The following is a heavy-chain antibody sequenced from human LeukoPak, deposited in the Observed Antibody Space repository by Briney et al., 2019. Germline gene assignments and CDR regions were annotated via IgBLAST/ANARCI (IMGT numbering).Heavy chain of an antibody. CDR1: GFSFSSAI. Sequence: PGGSLRLSCAASGFSFSSAIMTWVRQAPGKGLEWVSYISSGSTTIYYADSVKGRFTISRDNAKNSLYLQMNSLRAEDTAVYYCARVDSKSYKYYYMDVWGKGTTVTVSS. CDR2: ISSGSTTI. J-gene: IGHJ6*03. D-gene: IGHD4-11*01. CDR3: ARVDSKSYKYYYMDV. V-gene: IGHV3-48*04.